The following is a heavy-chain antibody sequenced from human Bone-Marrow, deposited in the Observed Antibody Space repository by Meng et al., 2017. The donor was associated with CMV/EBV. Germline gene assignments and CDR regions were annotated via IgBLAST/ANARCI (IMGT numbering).Heavy chain of an antibody. J-gene: IGHJ3*02. CDR2: IYYSGST. Sequence: SETLSLTCTVSGGSISSYYWSWIRQPPGKGLEWIGYIYYSGSTNYNPSLKSRVTISVDTSKNQFSLKLSSVTAADTAVYYCARASYCSSTSCYLYAFDIWGQGTMVTVSS. CDR3: ARASYCSSTSCYLYAFDI. D-gene: IGHD2-2*01. CDR1: GGSISSYY. V-gene: IGHV4-59*01.